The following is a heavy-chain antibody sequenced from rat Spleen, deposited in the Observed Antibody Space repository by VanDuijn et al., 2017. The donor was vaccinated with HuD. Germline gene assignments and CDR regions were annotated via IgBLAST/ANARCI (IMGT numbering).Heavy chain of an antibody. CDR1: GFTFSDYN. J-gene: IGHJ3*01. D-gene: IGHD3-7*01. Sequence: EVQLVESGGGLVQPERSLKLSCAASGFTFSDYNMAWVRQAPKKGLEWVATITSGGSNTYYPDSVKGRFTISRDNAKSTLYLQMDSLRSEDTATYYCAKVEVAWFAYWGQGTLVTVSS. CDR2: ITSGGSNT. V-gene: IGHV5-7*01. CDR3: AKVEVAWFAY.